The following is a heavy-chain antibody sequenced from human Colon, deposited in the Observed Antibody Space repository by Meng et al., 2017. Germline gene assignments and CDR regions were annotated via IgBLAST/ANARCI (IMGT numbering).Heavy chain of an antibody. CDR3: VRVLNDYDANTY. CDR2: INCDGSST. D-gene: IGHD4-23*01. J-gene: IGHJ4*02. V-gene: IGHV3-74*01. Sequence: GESLKISCAASGFTFSCYWMHWVRQAPGKGLVWVARINCDGSSTSYADSVKGRFTISRDNAKNTLYLQMNSLRAEDTAVYYCVRVLNDYDANTYWGQGMLVTVSS. CDR1: GFTFSCYW.